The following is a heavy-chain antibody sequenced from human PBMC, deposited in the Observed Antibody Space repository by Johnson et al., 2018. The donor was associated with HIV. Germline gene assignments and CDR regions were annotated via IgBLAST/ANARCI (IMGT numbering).Heavy chain of an antibody. CDR1: GFTVSSNY. Sequence: VQLVESGGGLIQPGGSLRLSCAASGFTVSSNYMSWVRQAPGMGLEWVSVIYSGGTTYYADSVKGRFTISRDNAKNSLYVQMNSLRAEDTAVYYCAKDTYSHRLTVTESGFDIWCQGTMVTVSS. D-gene: IGHD4-11*01. CDR2: IYSGGTT. J-gene: IGHJ3*02. V-gene: IGHV3-53*01. CDR3: AKDTYSHRLTVTESGFDI.